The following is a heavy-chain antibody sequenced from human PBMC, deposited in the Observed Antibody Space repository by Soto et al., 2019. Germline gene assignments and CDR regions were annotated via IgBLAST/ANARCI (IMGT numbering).Heavy chain of an antibody. CDR1: GFTFSSYG. CDR3: ARDGTSYNWNYSGMDV. CDR2: IWYDGSNK. Sequence: QVQLVESGGGVGQPGRSLRLSCAASGFTFSSYGMHWVRQAPGKGLEWVAVIWYDGSNKYYADSVKGRFTISRDNSKNTLYLQMNSLRAEDTAVYYCARDGTSYNWNYSGMDVWGQGTTVTVSS. J-gene: IGHJ6*02. D-gene: IGHD1-7*01. V-gene: IGHV3-33*01.